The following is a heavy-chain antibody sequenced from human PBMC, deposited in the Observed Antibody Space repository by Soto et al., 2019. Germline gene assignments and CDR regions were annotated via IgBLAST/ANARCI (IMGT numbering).Heavy chain of an antibody. J-gene: IGHJ6*03. Sequence: ASVKVSCKASGYTFRIYGISWVRQAPGQGLEWMGWISGYNGNTHYSQKFQGKVTMTTDTSTSTAYMELRNLRSDDTAVYYCAKADSNYAGRFSYYYMDVWGTGTMVTVSS. CDR2: ISGYNGNT. CDR3: AKADSNYAGRFSYYYMDV. V-gene: IGHV1-18*01. CDR1: GYTFRIYG. D-gene: IGHD4-4*01.